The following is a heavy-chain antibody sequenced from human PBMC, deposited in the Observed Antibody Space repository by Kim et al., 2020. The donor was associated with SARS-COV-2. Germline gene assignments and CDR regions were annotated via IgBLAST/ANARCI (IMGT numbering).Heavy chain of an antibody. CDR1: GGSFSGYY. J-gene: IGHJ6*03. Sequence: SETLSLTCAVYGGSFSGYYWSWIRQPPGKGLEWIGEINHSGSTNYNPSLKSGVTISVDTSKNQFSLKLSSVIAADTAVYYCSRGTRQWLSRHYYYYMDV. V-gene: IGHV4-34*01. CDR2: INHSGST. CDR3: SRGTRQWLSRHYYYYMDV. D-gene: IGHD6-19*01.